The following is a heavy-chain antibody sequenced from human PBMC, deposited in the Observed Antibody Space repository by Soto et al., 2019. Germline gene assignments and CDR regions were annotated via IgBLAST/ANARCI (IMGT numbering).Heavy chain of an antibody. CDR1: GFTFRSYV. Sequence: QVQLVESGGGVVQPGTSLRLSCVGSGFTFRSYVIHWVRQAPGKGLEWVALTSYDGSNKDYGDSVKGRFTISRDNSRNTVDLKMDRLRREDTALYYCARWGTTGGLDVWGQGTLVAVSS. CDR3: ARWGTTGGLDV. CDR2: TSYDGSNK. J-gene: IGHJ1*01. V-gene: IGHV3-33*05. D-gene: IGHD3-16*01.